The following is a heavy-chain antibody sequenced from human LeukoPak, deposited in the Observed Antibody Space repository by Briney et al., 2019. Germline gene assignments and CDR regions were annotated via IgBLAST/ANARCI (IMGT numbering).Heavy chain of an antibody. CDR1: GYSISSAYY. D-gene: IGHD3-22*01. V-gene: IGHV4-38-2*02. J-gene: IGHJ4*02. CDR3: ARDYYYDSSGYYRGLDY. Sequence: SETLSLTCSVSGYSISSAYYWGWIRQPPGKGLEWIGTMYHSGSTNYNPSLKSRVTISVDTSKNQFSLKLSSVTAADTAVYYCARDYYYDSSGYYRGLDYWGQGTLVTVSS. CDR2: MYHSGST.